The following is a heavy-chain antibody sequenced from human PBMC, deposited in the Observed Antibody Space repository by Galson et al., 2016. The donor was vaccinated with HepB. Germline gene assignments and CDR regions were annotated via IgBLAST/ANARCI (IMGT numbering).Heavy chain of an antibody. CDR3: ARERGWYIDAFDI. J-gene: IGHJ3*02. V-gene: IGHV3-49*04. CDR1: GFTFDTYA. Sequence: SLRLSCAASGFTFDTYAMNWVRQAPGKGLEWVSTVSGSGGTTEYAASVKGRFIISRDDSKNIVSLQMNSLKSEDTAVYLCARERGWYIDAFDIWGRGTVVTVSS. D-gene: IGHD6-19*01. CDR2: VSGSGGTT.